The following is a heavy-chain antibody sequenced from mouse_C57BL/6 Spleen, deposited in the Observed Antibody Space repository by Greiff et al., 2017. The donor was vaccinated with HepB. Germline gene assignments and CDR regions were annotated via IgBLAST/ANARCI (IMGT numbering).Heavy chain of an antibody. CDR1: GFTFSSYG. J-gene: IGHJ3*01. CDR2: ISSGGSYT. Sequence: EVKVVECGGDLVKPGGSLKLSCAASGFTFSSYGMSWVRQTPDKRLEWVATISSGGSYTYYPDSVKGRFTISRDNAKNTLYLQMSSLKSEDTAMYYCATYEYGFAYWGQGTLVTVSA. D-gene: IGHD1-1*01. CDR3: ATYEYGFAY. V-gene: IGHV5-6*01.